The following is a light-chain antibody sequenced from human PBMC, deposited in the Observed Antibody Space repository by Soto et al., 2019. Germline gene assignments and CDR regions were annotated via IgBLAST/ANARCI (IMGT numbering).Light chain of an antibody. CDR1: QSVSSSY. CDR2: GAS. J-gene: IGKJ1*01. V-gene: IGKV3-20*01. Sequence: EIVLTQSPGTLSLSPGERATLSCRASQSVSSSYLAWYQQKPGLAPRLLIYGASSRATGIPDRCSGSGSGTDFTLTICRVEPEDFAVYYWQQYGSSPWTFVQGTKVLIK. CDR3: QQYGSSPWT.